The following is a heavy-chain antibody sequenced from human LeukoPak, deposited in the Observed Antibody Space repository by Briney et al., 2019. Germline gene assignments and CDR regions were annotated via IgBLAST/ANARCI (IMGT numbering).Heavy chain of an antibody. CDR3: AKDTRITMGPNAFDI. CDR2: ISGSGGST. CDR1: GFTFSSYA. J-gene: IGHJ3*02. D-gene: IGHD3-10*01. V-gene: IGHV3-23*01. Sequence: GGSLRLSCAASGFTFSSYAMSWVRQAPGKGLEWVSAISGSGGSTYYADSVKGRFTISKDNSKNTLYLQMNSLRAEDTAVYYCAKDTRITMGPNAFDIWGQGTMVTVSS.